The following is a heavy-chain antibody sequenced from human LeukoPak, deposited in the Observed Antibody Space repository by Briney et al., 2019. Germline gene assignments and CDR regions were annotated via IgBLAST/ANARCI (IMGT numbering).Heavy chain of an antibody. V-gene: IGHV7-4-1*02. CDR1: GYSFTNYA. CDR2: INTNTGNP. D-gene: IGHD3-10*01. Sequence: GASVKVSCKASGYSFTNYAINWVRQAPGQGLEWMGWINTNTGNPTYAQGFTGRFVFSLDTSVSTAYLQISSLKAEDTAVYYCARDLRKITMVRPPTLGYWGQGTLVTVSS. J-gene: IGHJ4*02. CDR3: ARDLRKITMVRPPTLGY.